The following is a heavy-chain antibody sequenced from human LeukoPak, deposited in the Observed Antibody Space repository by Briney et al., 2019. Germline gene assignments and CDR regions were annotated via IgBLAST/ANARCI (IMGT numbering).Heavy chain of an antibody. Sequence: SETLSLTCAVYGGSSSGYYWSWIRQPPGKGLEWIGEINHSGSTNYNPSLKSRVTISVDTSKNQFSLKLSSVTAADTAVYYCARFLSMGYYFDYWGQGTLVTVSS. J-gene: IGHJ4*02. CDR2: INHSGST. CDR3: ARFLSMGYYFDY. CDR1: GGSSSGYY. V-gene: IGHV4-34*01. D-gene: IGHD2/OR15-2a*01.